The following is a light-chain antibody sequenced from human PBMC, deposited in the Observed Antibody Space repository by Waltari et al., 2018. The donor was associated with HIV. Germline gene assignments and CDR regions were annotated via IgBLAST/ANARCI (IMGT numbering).Light chain of an antibody. CDR2: FDD. Sequence: QSVLTQPPSVSEAPRQRVTISCSGISSNIGNIAVNWYQQLPGKAPRLLIYFDDLLPSGVSDRFSGSKSGTSASLAISGLQSEDEADYYCAAWDDRLNVYVFGTGTKVTVL. V-gene: IGLV1-36*01. CDR3: AAWDDRLNVYV. J-gene: IGLJ1*01. CDR1: SSNIGNIA.